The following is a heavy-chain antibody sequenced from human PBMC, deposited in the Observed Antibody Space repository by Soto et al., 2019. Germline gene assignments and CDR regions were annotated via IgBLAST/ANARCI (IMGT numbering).Heavy chain of an antibody. CDR2: IYHSGST. D-gene: IGHD6-19*01. Sequence: PSETLSLTCAVSGSSISSGYSWVWIRQPPGKGLEWIGSIYHSGSTYWNPSLKSRVTIFVDTSKNQLSLKLSSVTAADTAVYYCATSLNGAGVHYYGMDVWGQGTTVTVSS. CDR3: ATSLNGAGVHYYGMDV. J-gene: IGHJ6*02. V-gene: IGHV4-38-2*01. CDR1: GSSISSGYS.